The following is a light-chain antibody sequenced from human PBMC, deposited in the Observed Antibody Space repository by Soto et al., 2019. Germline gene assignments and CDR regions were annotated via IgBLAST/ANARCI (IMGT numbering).Light chain of an antibody. CDR3: QQDGSLPFT. Sequence: TMFTHSSVTLSLSPGERATLSCRASQSVSSSYLAWYQQKPGQAPRPLIYGASSRATGIPDRFSGSGSGTDFTLTISRLEPEDFTVYYCQQDGSLPFTFGQGTRLEIK. V-gene: IGKV3-20*01. CDR2: GAS. J-gene: IGKJ5*01. CDR1: QSVSSSY.